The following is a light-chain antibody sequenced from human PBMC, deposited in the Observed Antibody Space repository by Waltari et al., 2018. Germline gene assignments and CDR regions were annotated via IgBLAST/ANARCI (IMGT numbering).Light chain of an antibody. Sequence: DIQMTQSPASVSTSVGDRVTITCRASQDISSWLAWYQQKPGKAPKLLIYTASSLQSGVPSRFSGSGSGTAFTLTITSLQPEDFATYYCQQVDSFPLTFGGGTKVDIK. V-gene: IGKV1-12*01. J-gene: IGKJ4*01. CDR2: TAS. CDR3: QQVDSFPLT. CDR1: QDISSW.